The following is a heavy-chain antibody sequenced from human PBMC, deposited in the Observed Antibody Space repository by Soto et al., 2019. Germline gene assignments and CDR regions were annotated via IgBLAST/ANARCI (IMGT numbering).Heavy chain of an antibody. CDR1: GGTFSSYA. Sequence: QVQLVQSGAEVKKPGSSVKVSCKASGGTFSSYAISWVRQAPGQGLEWMGGSIPIFGTANYAQKFQGRVTITADESTSTAYMELSSLRSEDTAVYYCARGEGVAIPGGYYYYGMDVWGQGTTVTVSS. D-gene: IGHD2-8*02. J-gene: IGHJ6*02. CDR3: ARGEGVAIPGGYYYYGMDV. CDR2: SIPIFGTA. V-gene: IGHV1-69*12.